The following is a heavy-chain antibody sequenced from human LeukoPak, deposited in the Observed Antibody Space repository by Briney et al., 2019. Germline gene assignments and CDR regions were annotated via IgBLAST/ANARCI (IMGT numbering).Heavy chain of an antibody. CDR2: IYYSGST. J-gene: IGHJ4*02. V-gene: IGHV4-39*02. CDR3: ARDYGSGSYPH. CDR1: GGSISSSSYY. D-gene: IGHD3-10*01. Sequence: SETLSLTCTVSGGSISSSSYYWGWIRQPPGKGLEWIGSIYYSGSTYYNPSLKSRVTISVDTSKNQFSLKLSSVTAGDTAVYYCARDYGSGSYPHWGQGTLVTVSS.